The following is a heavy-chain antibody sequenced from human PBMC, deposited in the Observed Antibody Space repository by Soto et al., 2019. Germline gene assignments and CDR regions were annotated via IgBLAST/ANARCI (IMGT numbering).Heavy chain of an antibody. J-gene: IGHJ6*02. Sequence: GGSLRLSCAASGFTFSSYGMHWVRQAPGKGLGWVAVIWYDGSNKYYADSVKGRFTISRDNSKNTLYLQMNSLRAEDTAVYYCARDLTIFGVVPHYYYYGMDVWGQGTTVTVSS. CDR3: ARDLTIFGVVPHYYYYGMDV. CDR1: GFTFSSYG. CDR2: IWYDGSNK. D-gene: IGHD3-3*01. V-gene: IGHV3-33*01.